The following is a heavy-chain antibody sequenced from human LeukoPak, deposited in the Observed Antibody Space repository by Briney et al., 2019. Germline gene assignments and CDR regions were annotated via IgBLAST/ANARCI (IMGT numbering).Heavy chain of an antibody. CDR2: ISGSGVTT. D-gene: IGHD4-17*01. CDR3: AKGATTRSTVITYYFDN. Sequence: QSGGSLRLSCAASGFTFSTYAMSWVRQAPGKGLEWVSGISGSGVTTYYTDSVKGRFTISRDNAKNTLCLQIDTMRAEDTAVYYCAKGATTRSTVITYYFDNWGQGTLVTVSS. V-gene: IGHV3-23*01. CDR1: GFTFSTYA. J-gene: IGHJ4*02.